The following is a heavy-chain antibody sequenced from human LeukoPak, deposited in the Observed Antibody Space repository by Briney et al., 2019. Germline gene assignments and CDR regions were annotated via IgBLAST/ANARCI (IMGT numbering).Heavy chain of an antibody. V-gene: IGHV3-21*01. CDR2: ISSSSSYI. Sequence: GGSLRLSCAASGFTFSSYSMNWVRQAPGKGLEWVSSISSSSSYIYYADSVKGRFTISRDNAKNSLYLQMNSLRAEDTAVYYCVREYVDTAMVPSYYGMDVWGQGTTVTVSS. CDR1: GFTFSSYS. D-gene: IGHD5-18*01. J-gene: IGHJ6*02. CDR3: VREYVDTAMVPSYYGMDV.